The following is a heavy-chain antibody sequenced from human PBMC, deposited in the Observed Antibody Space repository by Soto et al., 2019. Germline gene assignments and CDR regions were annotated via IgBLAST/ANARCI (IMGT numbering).Heavy chain of an antibody. J-gene: IGHJ5*02. CDR3: AREGGITILGVARLWFDP. Sequence: QVQLVQSGAEVKKPGSSVKVSCKASGGTFSSYAISWVRQAPGQGLEWMGGIIPIFGTANYAQKFQGRVTITADESTSTAYMELSSLRSEDTAVYYCAREGGITILGVARLWFDPWGQGTLVTVSS. V-gene: IGHV1-69*01. D-gene: IGHD3-3*01. CDR1: GGTFSSYA. CDR2: IIPIFGTA.